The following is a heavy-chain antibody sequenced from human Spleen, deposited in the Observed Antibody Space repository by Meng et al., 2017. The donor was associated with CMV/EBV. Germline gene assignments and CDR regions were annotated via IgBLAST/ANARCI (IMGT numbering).Heavy chain of an antibody. J-gene: IGHJ4*02. Sequence: LLEPGRGVVKQSGASSLTWGLSGGSIISSYGLSWVRQAPGKGLEWIGEIYHSGSTNYNPSLKSRVTISVDKYKNQSSLKLSSVTAADTAVYYCASFPPPEKQWLVTDYWGQGTLVTVSS. CDR1: GGSIISSYG. D-gene: IGHD6-19*01. CDR3: ASFPPPEKQWLVTDY. CDR2: IYHSGST. V-gene: IGHV4-4*02.